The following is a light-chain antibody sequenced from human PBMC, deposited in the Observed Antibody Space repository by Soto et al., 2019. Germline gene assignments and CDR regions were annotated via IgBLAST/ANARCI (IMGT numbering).Light chain of an antibody. V-gene: IGKV1-39*01. CDR2: AAS. CDR1: QNIRNY. CDR3: QQSYDKSPWT. Sequence: DILMTQSPSSLSASVGDRVTITCRASQNIRNYLNWYQQKPGKAPRLLIHAASILQSGVPSRFSGGGSGTEFSLTISSLQPEDFATFYCQQSYDKSPWTVGKGTKEVVK. J-gene: IGKJ1*01.